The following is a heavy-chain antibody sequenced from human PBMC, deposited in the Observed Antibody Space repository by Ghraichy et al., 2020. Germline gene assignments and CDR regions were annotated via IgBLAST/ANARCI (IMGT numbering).Heavy chain of an antibody. J-gene: IGHJ5*02. CDR2: INPSGGST. D-gene: IGHD6-19*01. V-gene: IGHV1-46*01. Sequence: ASVKVSCKASGYTFTSYYMHWVRQAPGQWLEWMGIINPSGGSTSYAQKFQGRVTMTRDTSTSTVYMELSSLRSEDTAVYYCARDLLRIPGGWEKGWFDPWGQGTLVTVSS. CDR3: ARDLLRIPGGWEKGWFDP. CDR1: GYTFTSYY.